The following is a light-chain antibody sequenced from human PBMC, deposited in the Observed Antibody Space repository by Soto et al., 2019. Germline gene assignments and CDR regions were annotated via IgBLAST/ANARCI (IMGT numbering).Light chain of an antibody. J-gene: IGLJ7*01. CDR3: CSYAGSSTL. Sequence: QSALTQPASVSGSPGQSITISCTGTSSDVGSYNLVSWHQQHPGKAPKLMIYEGSKRPSGVSNRFSGSKSGNTASLTISGLQAEDEADYYCCSYAGSSTLFGGGTQLTVL. V-gene: IGLV2-23*01. CDR1: SSDVGSYNL. CDR2: EGS.